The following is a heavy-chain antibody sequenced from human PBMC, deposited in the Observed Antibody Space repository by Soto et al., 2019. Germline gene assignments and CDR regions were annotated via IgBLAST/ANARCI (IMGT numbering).Heavy chain of an antibody. D-gene: IGHD2-8*01. CDR1: GFSFRTYV. CDR2: ISADATNT. V-gene: IGHV3-23*01. CDR3: AKDDIVLMVYARGSGWFDY. Sequence: GGSLRLSCAASGFSFRTYVMGWVRQAPGKGLEWVSDISADATNTYVADPVKGRFAISRDNSMNTVYLHMNSLRAEDTAVYYCAKDDIVLMVYARGSGWFDYWGQGTLVTVS. J-gene: IGHJ4*02.